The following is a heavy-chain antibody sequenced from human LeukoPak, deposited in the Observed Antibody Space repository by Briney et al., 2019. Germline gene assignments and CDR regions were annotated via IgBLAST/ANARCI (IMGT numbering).Heavy chain of an antibody. V-gene: IGHV3-30*18. CDR2: ISYDGSNK. CDR3: AKGTLLGYSYGYFFDY. CDR1: GFTFSSYG. Sequence: PGGSLRLSCAASGFTFSSYGMHWVRQAPGKGLEWVAVISYDGSNKYYADSVKGRFTISRDNSKNTLYLQMSSLRAEDTAVYYCAKGTLLGYSYGYFFDYWGQGTLVTVSS. J-gene: IGHJ4*02. D-gene: IGHD5-18*01.